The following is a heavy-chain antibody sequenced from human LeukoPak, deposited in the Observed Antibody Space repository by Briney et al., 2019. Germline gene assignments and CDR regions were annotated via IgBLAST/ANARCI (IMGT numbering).Heavy chain of an antibody. CDR2: IYYSGST. V-gene: IGHV4-30-4*01. J-gene: IGHJ4*02. CDR1: GGSISSGDYY. D-gene: IGHD6-13*01. CDR3: AAPGIAAAGPTFDY. Sequence: SETLSLTCTVSGGSISSGDYYWSRIRQPPAKGLEWIGYIYYSGSTYYNPSLKSRVTISVDTSKNQFSLKLSSVTAADTAVYYCAAPGIAAAGPTFDYWGQGTLVTVSS.